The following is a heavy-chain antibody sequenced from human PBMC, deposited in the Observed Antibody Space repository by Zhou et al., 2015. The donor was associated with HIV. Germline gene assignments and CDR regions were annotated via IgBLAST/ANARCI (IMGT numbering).Heavy chain of an antibody. CDR1: GGTFSSYA. CDR3: ARGVPYYYDSSGPEYFQH. Sequence: QVQLVQSGAEVKKPGSSVKVSCKASGGTFSSYAISWVRQAPGQGLEWMGGIIPIFGTANYAQKFQGRVTITADESTSTAYMELSSLRSEDTAVYYCARGVPYYYDSSGPEYFQHWGQGTLVTVSS. D-gene: IGHD3-22*01. CDR2: IIPIFGTA. V-gene: IGHV1-69*12. J-gene: IGHJ1*01.